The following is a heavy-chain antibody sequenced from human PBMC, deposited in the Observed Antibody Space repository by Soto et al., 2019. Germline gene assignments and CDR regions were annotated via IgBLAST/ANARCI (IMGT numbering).Heavy chain of an antibody. CDR1: GGSISSYY. J-gene: IGHJ4*02. Sequence: PSATLTLTCTVSGGSISSYYWSWIRQPPGKGLEWIGYIYYSGSTNYNPSLKSRVTISVDTSKNQFSLKLSSVTAADTAVYYCARRYGASFDYWGQGTLVTVS. V-gene: IGHV4-59*01. D-gene: IGHD4-17*01. CDR3: ARRYGASFDY. CDR2: IYYSGST.